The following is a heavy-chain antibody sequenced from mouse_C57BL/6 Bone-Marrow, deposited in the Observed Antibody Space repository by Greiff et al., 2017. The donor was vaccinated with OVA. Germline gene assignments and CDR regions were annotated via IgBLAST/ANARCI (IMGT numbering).Heavy chain of an antibody. J-gene: IGHJ3*01. CDR1: GYTFTSYG. Sequence: QVRLQQSGAELARPGASVKLSCKASGYTFTSYGISWVKQRTGQGLEWIGEIYPRSGNTYYNEKFKGKATLTADKSSSTAYMELRSLTSEDSAVYFCARGGYESYWGQGTLVTVSA. CDR2: IYPRSGNT. CDR3: ARGGYESY. D-gene: IGHD2-2*01. V-gene: IGHV1-81*01.